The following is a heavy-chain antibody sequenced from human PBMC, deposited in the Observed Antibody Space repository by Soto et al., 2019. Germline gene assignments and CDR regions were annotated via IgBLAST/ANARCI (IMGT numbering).Heavy chain of an antibody. Sequence: EVQLLEAGGGLVQPGGSLRLSCAASGFTFSSYAMSWVRQAPGKGLEWVAAISGSGGSTYYADSVQGRFTISRDNSKHTLYLQMNSLRAEDTAVYYCAKDRKVTTPNYFDYWGQGTLVTVSS. V-gene: IGHV3-23*01. CDR1: GFTFSSYA. CDR2: ISGSGGST. J-gene: IGHJ4*02. CDR3: AKDRKVTTPNYFDY. D-gene: IGHD4-17*01.